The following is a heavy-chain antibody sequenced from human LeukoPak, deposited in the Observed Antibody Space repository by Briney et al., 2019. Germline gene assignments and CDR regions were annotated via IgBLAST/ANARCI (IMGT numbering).Heavy chain of an antibody. D-gene: IGHD6-13*01. J-gene: IGHJ4*02. V-gene: IGHV3-48*03. CDR2: ISSSGSTI. Sequence: PGGSLRLSCAASGFTFSSYAMSWVRQAPGKGLEWVSYISSSGSTIYYADSVKGRFTISRDNAKNSLYLQMNSLRAEDTAVYYCARGEQQLVPFDYWGQGTLVTVSS. CDR1: GFTFSSYA. CDR3: ARGEQQLVPFDY.